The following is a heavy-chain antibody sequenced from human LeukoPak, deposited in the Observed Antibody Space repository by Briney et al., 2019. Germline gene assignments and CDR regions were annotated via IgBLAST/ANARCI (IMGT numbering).Heavy chain of an antibody. D-gene: IGHD4-17*01. CDR1: GGSISSYY. CDR3: ARSTTVTYYYYGMDV. J-gene: IGHJ6*02. Sequence: SETLSLTCTVSGGSISSYYWSWIRQPPGKGLEWIGYIYYSGSTNYNPSLKSRVTISVDTSKNQFSLKLSSVTAADTAVYYCARSTTVTYYYYGMDVWGQGTLVTVSS. CDR2: IYYSGST. V-gene: IGHV4-59*01.